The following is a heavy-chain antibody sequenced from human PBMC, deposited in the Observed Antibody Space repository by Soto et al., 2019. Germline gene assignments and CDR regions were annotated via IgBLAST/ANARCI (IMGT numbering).Heavy chain of an antibody. D-gene: IGHD3-16*01. V-gene: IGHV1-2*02. CDR2: INPNVGGT. Sequence: QVQLVQSGAEVKKPGASVYVSCKASGYTFTDYYLHWVRQAPGQGLEWMGWINPNVGGTNYAGKFQGRVTMTRDTSISTVYMKLTRLRPDDTATYYCARGGREVPRIPYDTWGQGTLVTVSS. CDR3: ARGGREVPRIPYDT. J-gene: IGHJ5*02. CDR1: GYTFTDYY.